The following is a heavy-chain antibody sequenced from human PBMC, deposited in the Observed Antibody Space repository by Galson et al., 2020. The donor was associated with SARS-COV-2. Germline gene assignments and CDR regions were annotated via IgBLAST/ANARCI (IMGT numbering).Heavy chain of an antibody. V-gene: IGHV5-51*01. D-gene: IGHD2-2*03. J-gene: IGHJ3*02. Sequence: GESLKISCKGFGYRFSNYWIDWVRQMPGKGPEWMGVIYPGDSDTTYSPSFQGQVTISADKSINTAYLQWSSLKASDTAMYYCARRGFCTSKSHGCQFWEDAFDIWGQGTMVTVSS. CDR2: IYPGDSDT. CDR3: ARRGFCTSKSHGCQFWEDAFDI. CDR1: GYRFSNYW.